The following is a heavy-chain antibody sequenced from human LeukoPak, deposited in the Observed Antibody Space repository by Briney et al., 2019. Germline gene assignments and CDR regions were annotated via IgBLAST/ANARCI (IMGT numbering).Heavy chain of an antibody. D-gene: IGHD1-26*01. CDR2: IYYSGYT. J-gene: IGHJ3*01. CDR1: GGSISSSNYY. V-gene: IGHV4-39*01. CDR3: AHFKGGSFDF. Sequence: KASETLSLTCTVSGGSISSSNYYGGWIRQPPGKGLEWIGSIYYSGYTYYNPSLKSRVTISVDTSKNQSSLKLTSVTAADTAVYYCAHFKGGSFDFWGQGTMVTVAS.